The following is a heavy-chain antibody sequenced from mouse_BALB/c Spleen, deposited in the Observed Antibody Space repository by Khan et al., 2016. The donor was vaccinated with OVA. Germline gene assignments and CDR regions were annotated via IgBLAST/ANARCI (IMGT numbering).Heavy chain of an antibody. J-gene: IGHJ3*01. V-gene: IGHV5-6*01. CDR3: ASHLTGSFAY. D-gene: IGHD4-1*01. CDR1: GFTFSSYS. CDR2: ISGGGDYT. Sequence: EVQLLESGGDLVKPGGSLKLSCAASGFTFSSYSMSWVRQTPDKRLEWVATISGGGDYTYYPDSVKGRFTISRDNAKNTLYLQMSSLKSEDTAMYYCASHLTGSFAYWGQGTLVTVSA.